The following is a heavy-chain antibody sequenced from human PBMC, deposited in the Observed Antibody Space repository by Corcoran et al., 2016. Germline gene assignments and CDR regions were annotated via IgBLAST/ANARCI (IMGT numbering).Heavy chain of an antibody. J-gene: IGHJ5*02. CDR3: ARGTDYDGSGSARLRGFDP. V-gene: IGHV1-69*01. D-gene: IGHD3-10*01. CDR2: ITPIFGRA. Sequence: QVQLVQSGAEVKKPGASVKISCKAAGGTVSSYAISWVRQAHGQGLEWMGGITPIFGRANYAQKFQGRVTITADESTSTAYKELSSPRSEDTAVYYCARGTDYDGSGSARLRGFDPWGQGTLVTVSS. CDR1: GGTVSSYA.